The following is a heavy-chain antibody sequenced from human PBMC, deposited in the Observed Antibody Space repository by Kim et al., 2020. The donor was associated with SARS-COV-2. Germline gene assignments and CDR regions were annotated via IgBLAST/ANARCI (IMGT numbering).Heavy chain of an antibody. CDR1: GGSFSGYY. CDR2: INHSVST. CDR3: ARDRRGVRYFDL. V-gene: IGHV4-34*01. J-gene: IGHJ2*01. Sequence: SETLSLTCAVYGGSFSGYYWSWIRQPPGKGLEWIGEINHSVSTNYNPSLKSRVTISVDTSKNQFSLKLSSVTAADTAVYYCARDRRGVRYFDLWGRGTLVTVSS. D-gene: IGHD3-16*01.